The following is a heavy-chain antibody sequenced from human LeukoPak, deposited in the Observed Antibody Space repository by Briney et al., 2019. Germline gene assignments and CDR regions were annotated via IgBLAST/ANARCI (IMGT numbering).Heavy chain of an antibody. CDR1: GGSISSYY. J-gene: IGHJ5*02. CDR2: IYTSGST. V-gene: IGHV4-4*07. Sequence: PSETLSLTCTVSGGSISSYYWSWIRQPPGKGLEWIGRIYTSGSTNYNPSLKSRVTMSVDTSKSQFSLKLTSVTAADTAVYYCARDPYYYGSGTYRWFDPWGQGTLVTVSS. D-gene: IGHD3-10*01. CDR3: ARDPYYYGSGTYRWFDP.